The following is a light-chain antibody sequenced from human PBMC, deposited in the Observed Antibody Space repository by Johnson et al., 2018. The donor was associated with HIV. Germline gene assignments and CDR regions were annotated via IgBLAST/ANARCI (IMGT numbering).Light chain of an antibody. CDR1: SSNIGSNY. J-gene: IGLJ1*01. CDR2: ENN. Sequence: QSVLTQPPSVSAAPGQKVIISCSGRSSNIGSNYVSWYQHLPGTAPKLLIYENNKRPSGIPYRFSGSKSGTSATLGITGLQTGDEADYYCGTWDSSLSAGVFGTGTKVTVL. V-gene: IGLV1-51*02. CDR3: GTWDSSLSAGV.